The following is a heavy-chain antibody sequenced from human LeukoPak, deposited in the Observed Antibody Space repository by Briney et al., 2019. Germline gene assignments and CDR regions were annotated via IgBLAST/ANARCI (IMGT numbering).Heavy chain of an antibody. Sequence: GGSLRLSCAASGFTVSSNYMSWVRQAPGKGLEWVSLIYPGGSTFYSDSVKGRFTISRDSSKNTLYLQMNSLRAEDTAAYYCARRAGAYSHPYDYWGQGTLVTVSS. CDR2: IYPGGST. J-gene: IGHJ4*02. D-gene: IGHD4/OR15-4a*01. V-gene: IGHV3-53*01. CDR3: ARRAGAYSHPYDY. CDR1: GFTVSSNY.